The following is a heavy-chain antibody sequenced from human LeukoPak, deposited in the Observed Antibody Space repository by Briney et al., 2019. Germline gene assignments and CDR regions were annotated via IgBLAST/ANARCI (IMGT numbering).Heavy chain of an antibody. CDR3: AKRHAGITGTTDFDY. CDR1: GFTFSSYW. J-gene: IGHJ4*02. D-gene: IGHD1-20*01. V-gene: IGHV3-23*01. CDR2: ISGSGGST. Sequence: PGGSLRLSCAASGFTFSSYWMSWVRQAPGKGLEWVSAISGSGGSTYYADSVKGRFTISRDNSKNTLYLQMNSLRAEDTAVYYCAKRHAGITGTTDFDYWGQGTLVTVSS.